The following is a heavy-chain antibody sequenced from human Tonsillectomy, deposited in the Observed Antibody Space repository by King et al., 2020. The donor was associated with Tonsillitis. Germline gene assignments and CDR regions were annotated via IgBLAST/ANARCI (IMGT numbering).Heavy chain of an antibody. CDR1: GGSFSNDV. CDR3: AKSVVWSDP. V-gene: IGHV1-69*01. Sequence: QLVQSGPEVKKPGASVRVSCKASGGSFSNDVFSWVRQAPGQGLEWVGAIIPVFNTTNYAQKFEGRFTITADESTSTAYMELSSLTSEDTAVYYCAKSVVWSDPWGQGTLVTVSS. D-gene: IGHD2-21*01. CDR2: IIPVFNTT. J-gene: IGHJ5*02.